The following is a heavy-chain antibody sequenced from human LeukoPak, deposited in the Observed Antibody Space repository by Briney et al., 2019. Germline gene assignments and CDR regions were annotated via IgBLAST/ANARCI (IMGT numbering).Heavy chain of an antibody. CDR2: ISTYNGKT. D-gene: IGHD6-13*01. Sequence: ASVKVSCKASGYTFTSYGICWVRQAPGQGLEWMGWISTYNGKTNHAQKIQGRVTMTTDTSTSTAYMELRSLRSDDTAVYYCARDLPYSSSWESIDYWGQGTLVTVSS. CDR3: ARDLPYSSSWESIDY. J-gene: IGHJ4*02. V-gene: IGHV1-18*01. CDR1: GYTFTSYG.